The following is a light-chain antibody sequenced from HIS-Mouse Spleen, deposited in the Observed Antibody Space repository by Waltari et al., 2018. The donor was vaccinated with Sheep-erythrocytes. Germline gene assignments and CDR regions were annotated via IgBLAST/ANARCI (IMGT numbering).Light chain of an antibody. V-gene: IGLV2-11*01. CDR1: SSDFVVSNY. J-gene: IGLJ1*01. CDR2: DVS. Sequence: QSALTPPRSVSGSPGQSVTISRTGPSSDFVVSNYVPWYQQHPGKAPNLMIYDVSKRPSGVPDRFSGSKSGNTASLTISGLQAEDEADYYCCSYAGSYNHVFGTGTKVTVL. CDR3: CSYAGSYNHV.